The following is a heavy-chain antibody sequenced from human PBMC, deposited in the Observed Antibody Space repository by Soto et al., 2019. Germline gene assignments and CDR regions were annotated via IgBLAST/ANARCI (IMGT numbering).Heavy chain of an antibody. V-gene: IGHV5-10-1*01. J-gene: IGHJ6*02. CDR2: IDPSDSYT. D-gene: IGHD6-13*01. Sequence: GESLKISCKGSGYSFTSYWISWVRQMPGKGLEWMGRIDPSDSYTNYSPSFQGHVTISADKSISTAYLQWSSLKASDTAMYYCARHSASSSWFNYYGMDVWGQGTTVTVSS. CDR3: ARHSASSSWFNYYGMDV. CDR1: GYSFTSYW.